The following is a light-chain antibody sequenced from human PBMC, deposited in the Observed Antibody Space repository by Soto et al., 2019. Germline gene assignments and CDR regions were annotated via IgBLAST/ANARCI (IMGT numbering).Light chain of an antibody. Sequence: KVVPRWRAHGPGSLGEEATRSFRASQSVSSNLAWYQQKPGQAPRLLIYGASTSATGLPARFSGSGSGTQCTPTISSLQSEDFAVHYSQQERNRPLIVGQGTRLEIK. J-gene: IGKJ5*01. CDR2: GAS. V-gene: IGKV3-15*01. CDR3: QQERNRPLI. CDR1: QSVSSN.